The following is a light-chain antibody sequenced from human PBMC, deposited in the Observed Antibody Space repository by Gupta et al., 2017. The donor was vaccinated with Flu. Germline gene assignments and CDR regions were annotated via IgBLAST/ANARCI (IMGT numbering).Light chain of an antibody. CDR3: CSHTTTNTWV. V-gene: IGLV2-14*01. CDR1: SSDVGHYDY. J-gene: IGLJ3*02. CDR2: EVS. Sequence: QSALTQPASVSGSPGQSIIISCTGTSSDVGHYDYVSWYQHHPGKVPKLMIYEVSNRPSGVSNRFSGSKSGNTASLSISGLQPEDEADYYCCSHTTTNTWVFGGGTRLTVL.